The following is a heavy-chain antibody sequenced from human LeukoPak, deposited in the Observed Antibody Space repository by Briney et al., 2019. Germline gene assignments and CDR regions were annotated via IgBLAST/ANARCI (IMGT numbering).Heavy chain of an antibody. J-gene: IGHJ4*02. Sequence: GGSLGPSCTASGFTFSSYNMNWVRQAPGKGLEWVSSIGSSSSDIYYAESVKGRFTIFRDSAKNSVYLQMNSLRADDTAVYYCARWATMTSILDYWGQGTLVTVSS. CDR2: IGSSSSDI. D-gene: IGHD4-17*01. V-gene: IGHV3-21*01. CDR1: GFTFSSYN. CDR3: ARWATMTSILDY.